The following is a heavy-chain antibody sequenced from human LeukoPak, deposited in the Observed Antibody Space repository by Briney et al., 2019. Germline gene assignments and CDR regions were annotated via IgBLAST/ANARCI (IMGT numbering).Heavy chain of an antibody. Sequence: SETLSLTCTVSDGSISSYYWSWIPQPSGKGLEWIGYIYYSETTNYNPSLGSLLTISVESSKNQFSLKLSSVSAADAAVYCWARAVVLATATHFDHGSEGTLVTVSS. J-gene: IGHJ4*02. D-gene: IGHD2-15*01. CDR3: ARAVVLATATHFDH. CDR2: IYYSETT. CDR1: DGSISSYY. V-gene: IGHV4-59*01.